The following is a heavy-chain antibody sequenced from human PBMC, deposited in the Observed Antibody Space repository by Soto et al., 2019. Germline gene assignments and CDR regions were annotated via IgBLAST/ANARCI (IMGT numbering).Heavy chain of an antibody. CDR2: ISDDGNNK. D-gene: IGHD3-10*01. J-gene: IGHJ4*02. CDR3: ARDDEGGSDCDLGY. CDR1: GFTFSRYT. Sequence: QVQLVESGGGVVQPGGSLRLSCAASGFTFSRYTMHWVRQAPGKGLEWMAFISDDGNNKYYADSVKGQFIISRDNSKNTLYLQMNSLRTEDTAVYYCARDDEGGSDCDLGYWGQGTLVTVSS. V-gene: IGHV3-30-3*01.